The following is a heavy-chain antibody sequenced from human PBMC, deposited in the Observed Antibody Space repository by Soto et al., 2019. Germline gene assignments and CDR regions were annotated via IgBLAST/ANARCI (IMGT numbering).Heavy chain of an antibody. CDR2: IYHSGST. V-gene: IGHV4-30-2*01. CDR3: ARLNAGTTYYYYGMDV. CDR1: GGSISSGGYS. J-gene: IGHJ6*02. D-gene: IGHD1-7*01. Sequence: PSETLSLTCTVSGGSISSGGYSWSWIRQPPGKGLEWIGYIYHSGSTYYNPSLKSRVTISVDTSKNQFSLKLSSVTAADTAVYYCARLNAGTTYYYYGMDVWGQGTTVTVSS.